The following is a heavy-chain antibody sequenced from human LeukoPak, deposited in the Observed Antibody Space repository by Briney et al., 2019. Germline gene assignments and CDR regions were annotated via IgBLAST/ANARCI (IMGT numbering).Heavy chain of an antibody. Sequence: GGSLRPSCAASGFTFSSYGMHWVRQAPGKGLEWVAFIRYDGSNKYYADSVKGRFTISRDNSKNTLNLQMNSLRAEDTAVYYCAKDPTHYRVWDYYETIGLSYWGQGTLVTVSS. V-gene: IGHV3-30*02. D-gene: IGHD3-22*01. CDR1: GFTFSSYG. CDR3: AKDPTHYRVWDYYETIGLSY. J-gene: IGHJ4*02. CDR2: IRYDGSNK.